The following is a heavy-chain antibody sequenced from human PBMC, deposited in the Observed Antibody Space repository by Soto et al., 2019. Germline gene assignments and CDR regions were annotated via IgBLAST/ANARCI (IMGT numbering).Heavy chain of an antibody. J-gene: IGHJ5*02. CDR2: ISSSSSTI. CDR3: ARDGDYGDYAP. CDR1: GFTFSSYS. V-gene: IGHV3-48*01. Sequence: VQLVESGGGLVQPGGSLRLSCAASGFTFSSYSMNWVRQAPGKGLEWVSYISSSSSTIYYADSVKGRFTISRDNAKDSLYLQMNSLRAEDTAVYYCARDGDYGDYAPWGQGTLVTVSS. D-gene: IGHD4-17*01.